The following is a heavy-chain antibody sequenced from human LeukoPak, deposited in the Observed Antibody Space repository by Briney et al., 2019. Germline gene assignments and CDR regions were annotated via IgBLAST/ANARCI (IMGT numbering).Heavy chain of an antibody. CDR1: GYRFTSYW. CDR2: IDPIDSYT. V-gene: IGHV5-10-1*01. Sequence: GESLKISCKGSGYRFTSYWISWVRQMPGKGLEWMGKIDPIDSYTNYSPSFQGHVTISADKSITTAYLQWSSLKASDTAMYYCARHGGGSSNFDYRGQGTLVTVSS. J-gene: IGHJ4*02. D-gene: IGHD3-16*01. CDR3: ARHGGGSSNFDY.